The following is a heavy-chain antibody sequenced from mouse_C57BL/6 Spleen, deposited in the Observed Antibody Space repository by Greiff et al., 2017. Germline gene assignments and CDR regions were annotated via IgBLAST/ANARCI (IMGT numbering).Heavy chain of an antibody. V-gene: IGHV1-53*01. Sequence: QVQLKQPGTELVKPGASVKLSCKASGYTFTSYWMHWVKQRPGQGLEWIGNINPSNGGTNYNEKFKGKSTLTVDKSSSTAYMQLSSLTSEDSAVYYCARYDYDRVYYAMDYWGQGTSVTVSS. CDR1: GYTFTSYW. D-gene: IGHD2-4*01. J-gene: IGHJ4*01. CDR2: INPSNGGT. CDR3: ARYDYDRVYYAMDY.